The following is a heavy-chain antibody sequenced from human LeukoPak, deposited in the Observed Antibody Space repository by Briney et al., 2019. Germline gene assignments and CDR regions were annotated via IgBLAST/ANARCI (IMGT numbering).Heavy chain of an antibody. Sequence: GASVKISCKASGYIFTNYAVQWLRQAPGQSLEWLGWINPGNGDTRYSQKFQGRVTMSIDTSATTAYMELDSLTAEDTAIYYCSRDRWHCVVNCDSVYYYSLDVWGQGTTVTVSS. CDR2: INPGNGDT. D-gene: IGHD4/OR15-4a*01. CDR3: SRDRWHCVVNCDSVYYYSLDV. V-gene: IGHV1-3*01. J-gene: IGHJ6*02. CDR1: GYIFTNYA.